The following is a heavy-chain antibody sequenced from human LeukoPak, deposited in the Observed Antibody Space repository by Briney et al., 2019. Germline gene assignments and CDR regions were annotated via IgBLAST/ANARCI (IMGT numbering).Heavy chain of an antibody. V-gene: IGHV3-49*04. CDR2: IRSKAYGGTT. J-gene: IGHJ4*02. CDR3: TRRLRFWYFDY. Sequence: GGSLRLSCTASGFTFGDYAMSWVRQAPGKGLEWVGFIRSKAYGGTTEYAASVKGRFTISRDDSKIIAYLQMSSLKTEDTAVYYCTRRLRFWYFDYWGQGTLVTVSS. D-gene: IGHD5-12*01. CDR1: GFTFGDYA.